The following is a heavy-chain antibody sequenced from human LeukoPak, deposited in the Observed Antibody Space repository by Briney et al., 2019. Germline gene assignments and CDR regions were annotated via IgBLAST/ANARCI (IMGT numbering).Heavy chain of an antibody. CDR3: AKDIGYSYAAYYFDY. CDR2: ISWNSGSI. Sequence: GRSLRLSCAASGFTFDDYAMHWVRQAPGKGLEWVSGISWNSGSIGYADSVKGRFTISRGNAKNSLYLQMNSLRAEDMALYYCAKDIGYSYAAYYFDYWGQGTLVTVSS. J-gene: IGHJ4*02. V-gene: IGHV3-9*03. D-gene: IGHD5-18*01. CDR1: GFTFDDYA.